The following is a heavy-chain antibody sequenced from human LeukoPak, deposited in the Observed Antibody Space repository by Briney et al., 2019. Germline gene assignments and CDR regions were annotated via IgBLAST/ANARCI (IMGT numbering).Heavy chain of an antibody. CDR2: IWYDGSNK. CDR3: ASVPGDCSSTNCSPTTVTTDY. Sequence: GGSLRLSCAASGFTFSSYGMHWVRQAPGKGLEWVAVIWYDGSNKYYADSVKGRFTISRDNAKNSLYLQMNSLRAEDTAVYYCASVPGDCSSTNCSPTTVTTDYWGQGTLVTVSS. D-gene: IGHD2-2*01. V-gene: IGHV3-33*03. CDR1: GFTFSSYG. J-gene: IGHJ4*02.